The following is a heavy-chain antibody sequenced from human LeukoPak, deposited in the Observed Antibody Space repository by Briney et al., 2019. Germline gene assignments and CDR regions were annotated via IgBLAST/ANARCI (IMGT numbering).Heavy chain of an antibody. CDR2: ISGSGGST. Sequence: GGSLRLSCAASGFTFSSYAMSWVRQAPGKGLEWVSAISGSGGSTYYADSVKGRFTISRGNSKNTRYLQMNSLRAEDTAVYYCAKDPHIVVVPAASDYWGQGTLVTVSS. CDR3: AKDPHIVVVPAASDY. D-gene: IGHD2-2*01. V-gene: IGHV3-23*01. CDR1: GFTFSSYA. J-gene: IGHJ4*02.